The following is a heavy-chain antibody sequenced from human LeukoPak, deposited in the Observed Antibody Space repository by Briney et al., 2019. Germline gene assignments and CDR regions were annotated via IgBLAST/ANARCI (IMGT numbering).Heavy chain of an antibody. CDR3: ARDEDYYGSGSYGSDY. J-gene: IGHJ4*02. D-gene: IGHD3-10*01. CDR2: ICAYNGNT. Sequence: ASVKVSCMASGYTFTSYGISWVRQAPGQGLEGMGWICAYNGNTNYAQKLQGRVTMTTDPSMSTAYIELRSLTSDDTAVYYCARDEDYYGSGSYGSDYWGQGTLVTVPS. CDR1: GYTFTSYG. V-gene: IGHV1-18*04.